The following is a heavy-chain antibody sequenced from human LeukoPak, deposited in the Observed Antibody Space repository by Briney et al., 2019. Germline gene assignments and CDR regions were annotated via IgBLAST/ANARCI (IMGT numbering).Heavy chain of an antibody. J-gene: IGHJ4*02. D-gene: IGHD6-19*01. Sequence: GGSLRLSCAASGFTFDDYAMHWVRQAPGKGLESFSGISWNSGSIGYADSVKGRFTISRDNAKHSLYLQMNSLRAEDTALYYCAKDRDRAGYSSGWYEWGQGTLVTVSS. CDR3: AKDRDRAGYSSGWYE. V-gene: IGHV3-9*01. CDR1: GFTFDDYA. CDR2: ISWNSGSI.